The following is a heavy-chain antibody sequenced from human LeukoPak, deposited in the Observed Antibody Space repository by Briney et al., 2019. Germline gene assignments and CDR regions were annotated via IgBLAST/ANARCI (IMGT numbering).Heavy chain of an antibody. CDR3: AGSPLLGEPH. J-gene: IGHJ4*02. CDR1: GGSISSGSYY. V-gene: IGHV4-61*02. CDR2: IYTSGST. Sequence: SETLSLTCTVSGGSISSGSYYWSWIRQPARKGLEWIGRIYTSGSTNYNPSLKSRVTISVDTSKNQFSLKLSSVTAADTAVYYCAGSPLLGEPHWGQGTLVTVSS. D-gene: IGHD3-16*01.